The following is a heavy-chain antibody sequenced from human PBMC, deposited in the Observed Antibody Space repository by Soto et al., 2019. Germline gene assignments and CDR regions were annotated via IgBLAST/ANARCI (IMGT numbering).Heavy chain of an antibody. CDR2: TEKVGTDS. D-gene: IGHD3-10*01. Sequence: EVQLVESGGGLVQPGGSLRLSCAASEFTFSGRSVHWVRQAPGKGLVWVSGTEKVGTDSTYADSVKGRFTSSRDNAKNTVYLQMNSLRVGDTAVYYCARGWFGPDVWGKGTTVTVSS. CDR3: ARGWFGPDV. CDR1: EFTFSGRS. J-gene: IGHJ6*03. V-gene: IGHV3-74*01.